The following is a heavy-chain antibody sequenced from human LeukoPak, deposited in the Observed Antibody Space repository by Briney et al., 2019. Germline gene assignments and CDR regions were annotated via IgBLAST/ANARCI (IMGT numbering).Heavy chain of an antibody. CDR3: ASIRVVVVAATRDDY. CDR1: GGSISSSSYY. J-gene: IGHJ4*02. CDR2: IYYSGST. D-gene: IGHD2-15*01. V-gene: IGHV4-39*07. Sequence: SETLSLTCTVSGGSISSSSYYWGWIRQPPGKGLEWIGSIYYSGSTYYNPSLKSRVTISVDTSKNQFSLKLSSVTAADTAVYYCASIRVVVVAATRDDYWGQGTLVTVSS.